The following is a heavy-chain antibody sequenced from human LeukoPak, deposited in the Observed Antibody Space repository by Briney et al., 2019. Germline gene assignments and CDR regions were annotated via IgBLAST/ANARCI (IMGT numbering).Heavy chain of an antibody. CDR3: ARDSTYYYDSGSSGPHYFDN. Sequence: GGALRLSCAASGFTFSNYAMHWVRQAPGKGLEWVSLISSGGTYEYYADSVKGRFTISRDNSKNTLYLQLNSLRAEDTAVYYCARDSTYYYDSGSSGPHYFDNWGQGTLVTVSS. J-gene: IGHJ4*02. D-gene: IGHD3-10*01. CDR2: ISSGGTYE. CDR1: GFTFSNYA. V-gene: IGHV3-30*01.